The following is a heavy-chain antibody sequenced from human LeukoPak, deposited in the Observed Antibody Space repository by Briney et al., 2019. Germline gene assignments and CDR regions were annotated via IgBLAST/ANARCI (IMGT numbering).Heavy chain of an antibody. Sequence: GGSLRLSCAASGFTFSSYAVSWVRQAPGKGLEWVSYISSSGSTIYYADSVKGRFTISRDNAKNSLYLQMNSLRAEDTAVYYCARDHPNDPYYYYYYGMDVWGQGTTVTVSS. V-gene: IGHV3-48*04. D-gene: IGHD1-1*01. CDR1: GFTFSSYA. J-gene: IGHJ6*02. CDR3: ARDHPNDPYYYYYYGMDV. CDR2: ISSSGSTI.